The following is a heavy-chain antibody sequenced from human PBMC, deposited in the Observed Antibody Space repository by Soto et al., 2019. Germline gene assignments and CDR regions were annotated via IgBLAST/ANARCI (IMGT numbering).Heavy chain of an antibody. J-gene: IGHJ5*02. CDR2: IYPGDSDT. V-gene: IGHV5-51*01. D-gene: IGHD5-12*01. CDR1: GYSFTSYW. Sequence: PGESLKISCKGSGYSFTSYWIGWVRQMPGKGLEWMGIIYPGDSDTRYSPSFQGQVTISADKSISTAYLQWSSLKASDTAMYYCARLGGRVATWDGFPELWFDPWGQGTPVPVSS. CDR3: ARLGGRVATWDGFPELWFDP.